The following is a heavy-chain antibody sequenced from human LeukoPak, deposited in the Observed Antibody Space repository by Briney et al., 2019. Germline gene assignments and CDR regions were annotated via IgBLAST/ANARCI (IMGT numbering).Heavy chain of an antibody. CDR3: ARIAAAGEYGMDV. CDR2: ISSSGSTI. CDR1: GFTFSSYE. D-gene: IGHD6-13*01. Sequence: GGSLRLSCAASGFTFSSYEMNWVRQAPGKGLEWVTYISSSGSTIYYADSVKGRFTISRDNAKNSLYLQMNSLRAEDTAVYYCARIAAAGEYGMDVWGKGTTVTVSS. J-gene: IGHJ6*04. V-gene: IGHV3-48*03.